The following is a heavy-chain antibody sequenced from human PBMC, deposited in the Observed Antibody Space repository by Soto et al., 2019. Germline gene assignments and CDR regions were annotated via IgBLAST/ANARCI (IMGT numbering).Heavy chain of an antibody. V-gene: IGHV3-23*01. Sequence: XGSLRLSCAASGFTFGSYAMTWVRQAPGKGLEWVATISGSAGSTYYADSVKGRFTISRDNSKNTLYVQMKSLRGEDTAVYYCAKESSSTYFPLDYWGQGTLVTVSS. CDR2: ISGSAGST. D-gene: IGHD2-2*01. CDR3: AKESSSTYFPLDY. J-gene: IGHJ4*02. CDR1: GFTFGSYA.